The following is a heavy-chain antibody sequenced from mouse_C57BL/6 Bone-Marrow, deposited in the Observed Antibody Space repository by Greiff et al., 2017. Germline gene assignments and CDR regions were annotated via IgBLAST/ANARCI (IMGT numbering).Heavy chain of an antibody. CDR1: GYTFTDYH. Sequence: QVQLQQSGAELVRPGASVKLSCKASGYTFTDYHINWVKQSPGKGLEWIARIYPGSGNTYYNEKFKGKATLTAEKSSSTAYLLLSSLTSEDSAVFVYARASSGYVPAWFAYWGQGTMVTVSA. CDR3: ARASSGYVPAWFAY. D-gene: IGHD3-2*02. V-gene: IGHV1-76*01. CDR2: IYPGSGNT. J-gene: IGHJ3*01.